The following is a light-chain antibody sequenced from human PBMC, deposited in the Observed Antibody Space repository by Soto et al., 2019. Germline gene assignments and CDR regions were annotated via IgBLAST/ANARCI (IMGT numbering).Light chain of an antibody. Sequence: QSVLTQSPSVSAAPGQKVTISCSGSSSNIGNNYVSWYQQLPGTAPKLLIYDNNKRPSGIPDRFSGSKSGTSGTLDITGLQTGDEADYYCATWDGSLRGEVLGGGTKLTVL. CDR2: DNN. J-gene: IGLJ2*01. V-gene: IGLV1-51*01. CDR3: ATWDGSLRGEV. CDR1: SSNIGNNY.